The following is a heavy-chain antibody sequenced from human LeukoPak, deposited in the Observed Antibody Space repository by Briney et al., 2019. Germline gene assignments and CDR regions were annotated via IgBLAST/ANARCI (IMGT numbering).Heavy chain of an antibody. V-gene: IGHV3-74*01. J-gene: IGHJ4*02. Sequence: PGGSLRLSCAVSGFTFKLYWMHWVRQAPGKGPVWVSRINDDGSDTTYADSMKGRFTTSRDNSKNTLYLQMNSLRAEDTAVYYCAKDGKGAAAGTGDYWGQGTLVTVSS. CDR3: AKDGKGAAAGTGDY. CDR2: INDDGSDT. CDR1: GFTFKLYW. D-gene: IGHD6-13*01.